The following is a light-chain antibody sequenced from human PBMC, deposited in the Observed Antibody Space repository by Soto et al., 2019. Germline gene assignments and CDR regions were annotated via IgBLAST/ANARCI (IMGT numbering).Light chain of an antibody. CDR1: SSNIGSNT. V-gene: IGLV1-44*01. CDR3: AAWDDSLNGVV. J-gene: IGLJ2*01. Sequence: QSVLTQPPSASGTPGQRVTISCSGSSSNIGSNTVTWYQQLPGTAPKVLICRNNQRPSGVPDRFSGSRSGTSASLAISGLQSEDEAEYYCAAWDDSLNGVVFGGGTKLTVL. CDR2: RNN.